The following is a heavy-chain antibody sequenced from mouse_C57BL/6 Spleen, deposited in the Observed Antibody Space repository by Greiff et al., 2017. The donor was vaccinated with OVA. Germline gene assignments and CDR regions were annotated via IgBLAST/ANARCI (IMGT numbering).Heavy chain of an antibody. CDR1: GYTFTSYW. CDR2: IYPSDSET. V-gene: IGHV1-61*01. CDR3: AVYYGSSLDY. D-gene: IGHD1-1*01. J-gene: IGHJ2*01. Sequence: QVQLQQPGAELVRPGSSVKLSCKASGYTFTSYWMDWVKQRPGQGLEWIGNIYPSDSETHYNQKFKDKATLTVDKSSSTAYMQLSSLTSEDSAVYYCAVYYGSSLDYWGQGTTLTVSS.